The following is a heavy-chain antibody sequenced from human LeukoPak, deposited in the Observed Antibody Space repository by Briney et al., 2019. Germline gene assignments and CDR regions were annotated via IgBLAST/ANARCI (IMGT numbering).Heavy chain of an antibody. CDR3: ARVALATMDAFDI. CDR2: MSSSSIYI. CDR1: RFTFSTYC. D-gene: IGHD5-24*01. Sequence: GGSLRLSCVVSRFTFSTYCMDWVRPAPRKGLVWVSSMSSSSIYINYADSVKRRFTIPRDNAKNSLYLQMNSLRAEDTAVYYCARVALATMDAFDIWGQGTMVTVSS. V-gene: IGHV3-21*01. J-gene: IGHJ3*02.